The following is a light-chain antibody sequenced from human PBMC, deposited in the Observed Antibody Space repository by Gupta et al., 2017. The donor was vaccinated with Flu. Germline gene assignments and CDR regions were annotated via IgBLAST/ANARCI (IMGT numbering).Light chain of an antibody. V-gene: IGLV2-14*03. CDR2: GVF. J-gene: IGLJ1*01. Sequence: QSALTQPASVSASLGQSVTLPCTGVSDDVVSWYYYRPADAPNLLIYGVFNRPAKISRRFSGSKSGDTASLTISGRQPEDEGSYYCSSASSLTELVFGRGT. CDR3: SSASSLTELV. CDR1: SDDV.